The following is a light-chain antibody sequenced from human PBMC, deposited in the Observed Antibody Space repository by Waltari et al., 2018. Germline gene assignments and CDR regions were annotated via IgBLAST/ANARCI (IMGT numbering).Light chain of an antibody. CDR2: GAS. J-gene: IGKJ3*01. CDR3: QQYGSSPPLFT. CDR1: QSVSSSY. Sequence: EIVLTQSPGTLSLSPGERATLSCRASQSVSSSYLAWYQQKPGQAPRLLIYGASSRATGIPDRISGSGSGTDFTLTISRLEPEDFAVYYCQQYGSSPPLFTFGPGTKVDIK. V-gene: IGKV3-20*01.